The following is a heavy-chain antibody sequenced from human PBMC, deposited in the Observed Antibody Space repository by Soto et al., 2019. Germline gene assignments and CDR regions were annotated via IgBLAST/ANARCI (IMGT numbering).Heavy chain of an antibody. D-gene: IGHD6-13*01. Sequence: EVQLVESGGGLVKPGGSLRLSCAASGFTFSNYNMNWVRQAPGKGLEWVSSISSCSSYIYYADSVKGRFTISRDNAKNSLYLQMNSLRAEDTAVYYCASGKEQQLVPFDYWGQGTLVTVSS. CDR2: ISSCSSYI. CDR3: ASGKEQQLVPFDY. J-gene: IGHJ4*02. V-gene: IGHV3-21*01. CDR1: GFTFSNYN.